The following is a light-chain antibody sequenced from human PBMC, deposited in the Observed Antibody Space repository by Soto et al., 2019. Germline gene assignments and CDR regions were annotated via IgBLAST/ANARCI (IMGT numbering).Light chain of an antibody. Sequence: QSVLTQPPSVSAAPGQKVTISCSGSSSSVGNNFVSWYQQFPGSAPKLLIYENNKRPSEIPDRFSGSKSGTSATLGITGLQAGDEAEYYCGPWDNSLRAGYVFGSGTKVTVL. CDR2: ENN. V-gene: IGLV1-51*02. CDR3: GPWDNSLRAGYV. CDR1: SSSVGNNF. J-gene: IGLJ1*01.